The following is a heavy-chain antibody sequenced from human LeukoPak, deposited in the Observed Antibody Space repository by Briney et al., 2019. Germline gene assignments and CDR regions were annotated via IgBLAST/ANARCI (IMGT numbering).Heavy chain of an antibody. J-gene: IGHJ6*02. D-gene: IGHD3-10*01. V-gene: IGHV3-23*01. CDR3: ARGREYYYYYNGMDV. CDR2: ISGSGGST. Sequence: QAGGSLRLSCAASGFTFSSYAMSWVRHAPGKGLEWVSAISGSGGSTYYADSVKGRFTFSRHNSKNTLYLQMNSLRAEETDVYYCARGREYYYYYNGMDVWGQGPTVTVSS. CDR1: GFTFSSYA.